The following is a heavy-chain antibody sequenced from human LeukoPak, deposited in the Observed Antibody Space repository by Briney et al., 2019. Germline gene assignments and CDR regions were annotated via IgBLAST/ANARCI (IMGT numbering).Heavy chain of an antibody. J-gene: IGHJ4*02. V-gene: IGHV1-69*06. Sequence: ASVKVSCKASGGTFSSYAISWVRQAPGQGLEWMGGIIPIFGTANYAQKFQGRVTITADKSTSTAYMELSSLRSEDTAVYYCARGPRSSIRGYFDYWGQGTLVTVSS. D-gene: IGHD6-6*01. CDR3: ARGPRSSIRGYFDY. CDR1: GGTFSSYA. CDR2: IIPIFGTA.